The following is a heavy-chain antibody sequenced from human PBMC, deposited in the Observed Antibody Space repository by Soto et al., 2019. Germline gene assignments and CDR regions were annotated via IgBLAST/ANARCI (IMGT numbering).Heavy chain of an antibody. V-gene: IGHV3-49*03. D-gene: IGHD3-9*01. CDR2: IRSKAYGGTT. Sequence: PGGSLRLSCTASGFTFGDYARSWFRQAPGKGLEWVGFIRSKAYGGTTEYAASVKGRFTISRDDSKSIAYLQMNSLKTEDTAVYYCTRAELRYFDWLSQYSFDYWGQGTLVTVSS. CDR3: TRAELRYFDWLSQYSFDY. J-gene: IGHJ4*02. CDR1: GFTFGDYA.